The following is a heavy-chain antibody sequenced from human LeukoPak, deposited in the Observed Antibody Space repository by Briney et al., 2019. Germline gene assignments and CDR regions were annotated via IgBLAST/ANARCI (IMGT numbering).Heavy chain of an antibody. D-gene: IGHD3-22*01. Sequence: PGGSLRLSCAASGFTFSSSAMSWVRQAPGKGLEWVSRISGSGSGGSTYYADSVKGRFTISRDNSKNTLYLQMNSLRAEDTALYYCAKDGGITMIVGGYFDYWGQGTLVTVSS. CDR2: ISGSGSGGST. CDR3: AKDGGITMIVGGYFDY. V-gene: IGHV3-23*01. CDR1: GFTFSSSA. J-gene: IGHJ4*02.